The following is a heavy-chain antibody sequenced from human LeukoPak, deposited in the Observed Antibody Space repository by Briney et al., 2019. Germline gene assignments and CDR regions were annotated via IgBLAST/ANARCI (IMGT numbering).Heavy chain of an antibody. V-gene: IGHV1-24*01. CDR3: ATDGQEQRGQACDI. CDR2: FNPEDGEI. D-gene: IGHD1/OR15-1a*01. Sequence: ASVKVSCKVSGHTLTELSMHWVRQAPGKGLEWMGGFNPEDGEIIYAQKFQGRVTMTEDTSTDTAYMELSSLKSEDTAVYYCATDGQEQRGQACDIWGEGTKVTVSS. J-gene: IGHJ3*02. CDR1: GHTLTELS.